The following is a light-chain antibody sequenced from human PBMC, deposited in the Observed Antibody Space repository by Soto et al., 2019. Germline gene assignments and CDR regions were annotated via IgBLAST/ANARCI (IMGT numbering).Light chain of an antibody. CDR3: QQTKSFPST. V-gene: IGKV1D-12*01. CDR2: AAS. CDR1: YGISRW. J-gene: IGKJ5*01. Sequence: DIQMTQSPSFVSASVGDRVPISCRASYGISRWLAWYQQKPGKAPKLLIHAASTFQDGVPSRFSGSGSGTDFTLTISSLQPEVFAVYNFQQTKSFPSTFVQGTRLDIK.